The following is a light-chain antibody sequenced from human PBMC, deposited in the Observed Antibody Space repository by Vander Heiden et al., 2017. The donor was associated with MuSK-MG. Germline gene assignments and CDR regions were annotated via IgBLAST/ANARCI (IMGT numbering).Light chain of an antibody. J-gene: IGLJ2*01. CDR3: QSSDGSLNAVV. V-gene: IGLV1-40*01. CDR1: RFILGANYH. CDR2: GNN. Sequence: QSVLTQPPSVSGPPGQRLPISCPGRRFILGANYHVHGYQHQPGTAPKLLIYGNNDRPSGVPDRFSASKSGTAASLDITGLQAEDEADYYCQSSDGSLNAVVFGGGTKMTVL.